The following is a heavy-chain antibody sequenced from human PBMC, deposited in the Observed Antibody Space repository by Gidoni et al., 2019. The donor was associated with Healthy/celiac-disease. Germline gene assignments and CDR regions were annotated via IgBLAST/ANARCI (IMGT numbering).Heavy chain of an antibody. J-gene: IGHJ6*03. CDR2: IYYSGST. CDR1: GGSFSRGGYY. V-gene: IGHV4-31*03. Sequence: QGQPQESGPGLVDPSQTLSITCTFAGGSFSRGGYYWSWIRQHPGKGLEWIGYIYYSGSTYYNPSLKSRVTISVDTSKNQFSLKLSSVTAADTAVYYCAREREGYYYYMDVWGKGTTVTVSS. CDR3: AREREGYYYYMDV.